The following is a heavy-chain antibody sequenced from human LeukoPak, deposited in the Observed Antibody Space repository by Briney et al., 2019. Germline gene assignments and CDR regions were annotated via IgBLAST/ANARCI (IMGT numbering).Heavy chain of an antibody. Sequence: SETLSLTCTVSGGSISSYYWSWIRQPPGKGLEWIGYTYYSGSTYYNPSLKSRVTISVDASKDQFSLKLTSLTVADTAVYYCARGSILTGFYPPDYWGQGTLVIVSS. J-gene: IGHJ4*02. CDR1: GGSISSYY. V-gene: IGHV4-59*12. CDR2: TYYSGST. CDR3: ARGSILTGFYPPDY. D-gene: IGHD3-9*01.